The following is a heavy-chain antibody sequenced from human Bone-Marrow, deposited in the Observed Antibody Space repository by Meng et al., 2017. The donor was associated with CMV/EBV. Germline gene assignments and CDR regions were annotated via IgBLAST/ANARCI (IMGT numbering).Heavy chain of an antibody. CDR1: GFTFSSYE. CDR2: ISSSGSTI. J-gene: IGHJ4*02. V-gene: IGHV3-48*03. D-gene: IGHD2-2*01. CDR3: AKDFPMPSY. Sequence: GGSLRLSCAASGFTFSSYEMNWVRQAPGKGLEWVSYISSSGSTIYYADSVKGRFTISRDNSKNTLYLQMNSLRAEDTAVYYCAKDFPMPSYWGQGTLVTVSS.